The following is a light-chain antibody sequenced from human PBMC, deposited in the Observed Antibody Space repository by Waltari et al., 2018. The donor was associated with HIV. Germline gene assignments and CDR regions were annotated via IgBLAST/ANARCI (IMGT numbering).Light chain of an antibody. Sequence: TIMTQSPVTLSGSPGDRVTLSCRASQNIGSYLAWYQQKTDQPPRLLVYGASVRATDIPARFSGSGSVTDFNLIIDALPPDDCAIYFCHQYHDWPRCTFGQGTRV. CDR2: GAS. CDR3: HQYHDWPRCT. J-gene: IGKJ2*02. V-gene: IGKV3D-15*03. CDR1: QNIGSY.